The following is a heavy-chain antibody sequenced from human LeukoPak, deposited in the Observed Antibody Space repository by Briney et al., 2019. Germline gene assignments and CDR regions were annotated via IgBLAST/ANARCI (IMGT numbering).Heavy chain of an antibody. V-gene: IGHV3-74*01. CDR2: FGSDGKNT. CDR3: ATSAVTTGLDF. CDR1: GFTFSSYA. Sequence: GRSLRLSCAASGFTFSSYAMHWVRQAPGKGLVWVSRFGSDGKNTVYADSVKGRFTISRDSAKNTLSLQMNSLRAEDTGVYYCATSAVTTGLDFWGQGTLVTVSS. J-gene: IGHJ4*02. D-gene: IGHD4-17*01.